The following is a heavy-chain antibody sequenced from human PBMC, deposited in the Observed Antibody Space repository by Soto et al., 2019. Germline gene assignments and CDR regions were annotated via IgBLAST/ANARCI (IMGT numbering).Heavy chain of an antibody. D-gene: IGHD1-26*01. V-gene: IGHV1-3*01. J-gene: IGHJ4*02. Sequence: ASVKVSCKASGYTFTSYAMLWVRQAPGQRLEWMGWINAGNGNTKYSQKFQGRVTITRDTSASTAYMYLQMNSLRVEDTAVYYCARDDEGGSDCDLGYWGQGALVTVSS. CDR3: ARDDEGGSDCDLGY. CDR2: INAGNGNT. CDR1: GYTFTSYA.